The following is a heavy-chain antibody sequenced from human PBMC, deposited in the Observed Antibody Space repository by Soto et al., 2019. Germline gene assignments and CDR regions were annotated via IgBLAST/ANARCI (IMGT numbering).Heavy chain of an antibody. J-gene: IGHJ6*02. V-gene: IGHV3-74*01. CDR3: ARDLSACSSARCYSFYYGVAV. CDR2: INSDGSRT. Sequence: EVQLVESGGGLVQPGGSLRLSCTASGFNFSRFWTHWVRQVPGRGLVWVSHINSDGSRTSYADSVKGRFTISRDNAKNTLYLQMNSLRAADTAVYYCARDLSACSSARCYSFYYGVAVWGQGTTVTVS. D-gene: IGHD2-2*01. CDR1: GFNFSRFW.